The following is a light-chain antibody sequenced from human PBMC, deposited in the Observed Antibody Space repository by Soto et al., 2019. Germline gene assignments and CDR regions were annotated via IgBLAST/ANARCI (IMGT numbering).Light chain of an antibody. CDR2: WAS. CDR3: QHYFGSLALS. CDR1: QRVLNRSNNKNY. V-gene: IGKV4-1*01. Sequence: DIVITQSPASLAVSLGERATLNRKSRQRVLNRSNNKNYVAWFQQKPGQTPKLLIYWASTRESGVPDRFSGSGSGTDFTPTISGLQAEDVAVYYCQHYFGSLALSFGGGTKVDIK. J-gene: IGKJ4*01.